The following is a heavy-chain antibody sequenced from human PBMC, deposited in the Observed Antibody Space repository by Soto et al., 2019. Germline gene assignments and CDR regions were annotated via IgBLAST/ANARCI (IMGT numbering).Heavy chain of an antibody. J-gene: IGHJ3*02. CDR1: GFTFSSYG. V-gene: IGHV3-30*03. D-gene: IGHD5-12*01. CDR2: ISYDGSNK. Sequence: QVQLVESGGGVVQPGRSLRLSCAASGFTFSSYGMHWVRQAPGKGLEWVAVISYDGSNKYYADSVKARFTISRDNSKNTLYLQMNSLRAEDTAVYYCARSRDGYTLAAFDIWGQGTMVTVSS. CDR3: ARSRDGYTLAAFDI.